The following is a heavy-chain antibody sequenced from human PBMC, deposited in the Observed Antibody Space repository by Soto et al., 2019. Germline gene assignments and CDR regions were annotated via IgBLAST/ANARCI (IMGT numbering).Heavy chain of an antibody. Sequence: GGSLRLSCAASGFTFSSYWMSWVRQAPGKGLEWVANIKEDGSDMYYVDSVKSRFTISRDNAKNSLYLQMNSLRAEDTAVYYCATEVWVYYDFWSGYSDYWGQGTLVTVSS. V-gene: IGHV3-7*01. D-gene: IGHD3-3*01. J-gene: IGHJ4*02. CDR2: IKEDGSDM. CDR3: ATEVWVYYDFWSGYSDY. CDR1: GFTFSSYW.